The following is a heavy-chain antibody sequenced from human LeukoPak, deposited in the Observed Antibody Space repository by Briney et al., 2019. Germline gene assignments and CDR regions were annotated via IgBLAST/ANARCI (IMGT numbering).Heavy chain of an antibody. CDR2: ISWNSGSK. Sequence: QTGGSLRLSCAASGFTFDDYAMHWVRQAPGKGLEWVSGISWNSGSKGYADSVKGRFTISRDNAKNSLYLQMNSLRPEDMALYYCAKASYCSSTSCSSGGFDYWGQGTLVTVSS. CDR3: AKASYCSSTSCSSGGFDY. J-gene: IGHJ4*02. D-gene: IGHD2-2*01. CDR1: GFTFDDYA. V-gene: IGHV3-9*03.